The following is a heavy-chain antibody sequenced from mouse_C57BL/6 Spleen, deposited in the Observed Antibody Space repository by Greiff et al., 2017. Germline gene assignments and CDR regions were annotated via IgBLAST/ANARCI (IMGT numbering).Heavy chain of an antibody. CDR2: ISNGGGST. CDR3: ARDYDGYYAMDY. D-gene: IGHD2-4*01. CDR1: GFTFSDYY. V-gene: IGHV5-12*01. Sequence: EVQRVESGGGLVQPGGSLKLSCAASGFTFSDYYMYWVRQTPEKRLEWVAYISNGGGSTYYPDTVKGRFTISRDNAKNTLYLQMSRLKSEDTAMYYCARDYDGYYAMDYWGQGTSVTVSS. J-gene: IGHJ4*01.